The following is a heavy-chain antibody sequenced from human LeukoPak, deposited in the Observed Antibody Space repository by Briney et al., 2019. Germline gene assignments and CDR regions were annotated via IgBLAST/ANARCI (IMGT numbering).Heavy chain of an antibody. Sequence: GGSLRLSCATSGFTFVSYAMTWVRQAPGMGLEWVSAINGGGDTTYYADSVKGRFTVSRDRSTNTLFLQMSSLRAEDSGMYYCAKALDTYGYMRFDYWGQGTLVTVSS. V-gene: IGHV3-23*01. CDR1: GFTFVSYA. CDR2: INGGGDTT. CDR3: AKALDTYGYMRFDY. D-gene: IGHD5-24*01. J-gene: IGHJ4*02.